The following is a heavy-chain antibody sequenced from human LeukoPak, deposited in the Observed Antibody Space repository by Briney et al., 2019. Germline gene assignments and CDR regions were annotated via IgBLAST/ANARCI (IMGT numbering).Heavy chain of an antibody. CDR3: ARLKVRPGIKLSRDYVRPGLDL. Sequence: GASVEVSCKASGGTFSSSAVNWVRQATGQGLEWMGWMNPNSGNTGYAQKFQGRVTMTRNTSISTAYMELSSLRSEDTAVYYCARLKVRPGIKLSRDYVRPGLDLWGRGTLVTVFS. J-gene: IGHJ2*01. CDR2: MNPNSGNT. V-gene: IGHV1-8*01. D-gene: IGHD3-16*01. CDR1: GGTFSSSA.